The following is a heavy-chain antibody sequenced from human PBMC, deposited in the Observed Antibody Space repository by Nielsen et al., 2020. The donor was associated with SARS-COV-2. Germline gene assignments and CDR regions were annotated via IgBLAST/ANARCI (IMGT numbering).Heavy chain of an antibody. Sequence: GGSLRLSCAASGFTFSDYYMSWIRQAPGKGLEWVSYISSNSSYTNYADSVKGRFTISRDNAKNSLYLQMNSLRAEDTAVYYCASLSCSSTSCYFPFFDYWGQGTLVTVSS. CDR1: GFTFSDYY. D-gene: IGHD2-2*01. J-gene: IGHJ4*02. CDR2: ISSNSSYT. CDR3: ASLSCSSTSCYFPFFDY. V-gene: IGHV3-11*03.